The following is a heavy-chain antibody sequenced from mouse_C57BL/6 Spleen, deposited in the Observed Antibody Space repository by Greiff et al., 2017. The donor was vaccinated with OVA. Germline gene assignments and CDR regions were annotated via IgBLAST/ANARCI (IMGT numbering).Heavy chain of an antibody. J-gene: IGHJ3*01. CDR2: FYPGSGSI. CDR1: GYTFTEYT. Sequence: QVQLQQSGAELVKPGASVKLSCKASGYTFTEYTIHWVKQRSGQGLAWIGWFYPGSGSIKYIEKFKDKATLTADKSSSTVYMELSRWTSEDSAVYFCARHEEEALDSSGLAWCAYWGQGTLVTVSA. V-gene: IGHV1-62-2*01. D-gene: IGHD3-2*02. CDR3: ARHEEEALDSSGLAWCAY.